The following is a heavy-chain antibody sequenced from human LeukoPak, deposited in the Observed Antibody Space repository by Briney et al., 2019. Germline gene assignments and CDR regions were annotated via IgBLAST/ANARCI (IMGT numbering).Heavy chain of an antibody. CDR2: IIPILGIA. J-gene: IGHJ6*02. CDR3: ATHYYDSSGYYLGYYYYGMDV. D-gene: IGHD3-22*01. V-gene: IGHV1-69*04. CDR1: GGTFSSYA. Sequence: ASVKVSCEASGGTFSSYAISWVRQAPGQGLEWMGRIIPILGIANYAQKFQGRVTITADKSTSTAYMELSSLRSEDTAVYYCATHYYDSSGYYLGYYYYGMDVWGQGTTVTVSS.